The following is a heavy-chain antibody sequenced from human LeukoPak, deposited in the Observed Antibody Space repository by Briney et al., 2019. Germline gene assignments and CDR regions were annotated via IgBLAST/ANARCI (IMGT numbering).Heavy chain of an antibody. J-gene: IGHJ5*02. Sequence: ASVKVSCKTSGYTFIGYYMHWVRQAPGQGLEWMGWINPKNGGANYAPSFQGRVTMTRDRSISTVYMELTRLTSDDTAVYYCARDVRHRYCSSSSCYWGWLDPWGQGTLVTVSS. CDR2: INPKNGGA. D-gene: IGHD2-2*01. CDR1: GYTFIGYY. CDR3: ARDVRHRYCSSSSCYWGWLDP. V-gene: IGHV1-2*07.